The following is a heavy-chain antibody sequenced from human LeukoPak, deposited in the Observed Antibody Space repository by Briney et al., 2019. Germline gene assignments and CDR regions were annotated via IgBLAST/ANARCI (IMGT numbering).Heavy chain of an antibody. CDR1: GFTFSSYW. CDR2: IKHDGSEK. Sequence: GGSLRLSCAASGFTFSSYWMSWVRQAPGKGLEWVANIKHDGSEKYYVDSVKGRFTISRDNAKNSLYLQMNSLRAEDTAVYYCARDLGYCSGGSCENWFDPWGQGTLVTVSS. J-gene: IGHJ5*02. D-gene: IGHD2-15*01. CDR3: ARDLGYCSGGSCENWFDP. V-gene: IGHV3-7*03.